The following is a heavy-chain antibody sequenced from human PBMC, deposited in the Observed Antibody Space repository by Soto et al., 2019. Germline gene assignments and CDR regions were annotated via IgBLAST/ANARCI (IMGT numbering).Heavy chain of an antibody. J-gene: IGHJ4*02. CDR2: IWYDGSNK. V-gene: IGHV3-33*01. CDR1: GFTFSSYG. Sequence: QVQLVESGGGVVQPGRSLRLSCAASGFTFSSYGMHWVRQAPGKGLEWVAVIWYDGSNKYYADSVKGRFTISRDNSKNTLYLQMNSLRAEDTAVYYCARDYIVGAALDYWGQGTLVTVSS. CDR3: ARDYIVGAALDY. D-gene: IGHD1-26*01.